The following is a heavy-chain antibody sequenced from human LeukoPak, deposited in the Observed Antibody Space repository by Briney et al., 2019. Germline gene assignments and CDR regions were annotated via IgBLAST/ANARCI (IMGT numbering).Heavy chain of an antibody. CDR2: IYYSGST. V-gene: IGHV4-39*01. D-gene: IGHD5-24*01. J-gene: IGHJ4*02. CDR3: ARQQGGYNPYYFDY. CDR1: GGSISSSSYY. Sequence: SETLSLTCTVSGGSISSSSYYWGWIRQPPGKGLEWIGSIYYSGSTYYNPSLKSRVTISVDTSKNQFSLKLSSVTAADTAVYYCARQQGGYNPYYFDYWGQGTLVTVSS.